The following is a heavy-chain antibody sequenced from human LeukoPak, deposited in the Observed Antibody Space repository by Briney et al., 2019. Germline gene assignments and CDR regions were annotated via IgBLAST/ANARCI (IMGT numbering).Heavy chain of an antibody. V-gene: IGHV3-21*01. CDR1: GFTFSSYS. D-gene: IGHD1-20*01. J-gene: IGHJ6*02. CDR3: ARGGSRYNWNGDV. CDR2: ISSSSSYI. Sequence: GGSLRLSCAASGFTFSSYSMNWVRQAPGKGLEWVSYISSSSSYIYYADSVKGRFTISRDNAKNSLYLQMNSLRAEDTAVYYCARGGSRYNWNGDVWGQGTTVTVSS.